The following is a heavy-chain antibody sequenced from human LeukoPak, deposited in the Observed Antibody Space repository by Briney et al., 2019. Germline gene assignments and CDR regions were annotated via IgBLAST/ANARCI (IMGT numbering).Heavy chain of an antibody. CDR2: INPSGGST. CDR1: GYTFTSYY. V-gene: IGHV1-46*01. J-gene: IGHJ5*02. Sequence: ASVKVSCKASGYTFTSYYMHWVRQAPGQGLEWMGIINPSGGSTSYTQKFQGRVTMTRDTSTSTVYMELSSLRSEDTAVYYCARDGGGFCSSTSCGWFDPWGQGTLVTVSS. CDR3: ARDGGGFCSSTSCGWFDP. D-gene: IGHD2-2*01.